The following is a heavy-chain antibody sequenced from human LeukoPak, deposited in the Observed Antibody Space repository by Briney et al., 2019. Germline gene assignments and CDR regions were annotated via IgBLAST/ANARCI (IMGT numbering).Heavy chain of an antibody. CDR1: GYTFTGYY. CDR2: INPNSGGT. Sequence: ASVKVSCKASGYTFTGYYMHWVRQAPGQGLEWMGWINPNSGGTNYAQKFQGRVTVTRDTSISTAYMQLSRLRSDDTAAYYCAGGITTRHFYYGMDVWGQGTTVTVSS. V-gene: IGHV1-2*02. CDR3: AGGITTRHFYYGMDV. D-gene: IGHD3-22*01. J-gene: IGHJ6*02.